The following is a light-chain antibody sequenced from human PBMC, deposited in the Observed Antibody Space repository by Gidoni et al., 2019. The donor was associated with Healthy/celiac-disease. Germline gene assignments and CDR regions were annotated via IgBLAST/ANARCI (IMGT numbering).Light chain of an antibody. CDR1: QSVTSSS. CDR2: GAS. J-gene: IGKJ5*01. V-gene: IGKV3-20*01. Sequence: EIVLTPSPGTLSLSPGERATLSCRASQSVTSSSLAWYQQKPGQAPRLLIYGASSRATGIPDRFSGSGSGTDFNLTISRLEPEDFAVYYCQQYGSSPRVTFGQGTRLEIK. CDR3: QQYGSSPRVT.